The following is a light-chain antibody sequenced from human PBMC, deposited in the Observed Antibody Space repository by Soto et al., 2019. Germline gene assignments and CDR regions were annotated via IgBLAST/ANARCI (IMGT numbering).Light chain of an antibody. V-gene: IGKV3-15*01. J-gene: IGKJ1*01. CDR2: RAS. Sequence: IVLTQSPATLSLSAGGRATLSCRAGQSFSSNLAWYQQKPGQAPRLLIQRASTRATGIPARFSGSGSGTEFTLTISSLQSEDFAVYFCQQYNNWPGTFGQGTKVDIK. CDR1: QSFSSN. CDR3: QQYNNWPGT.